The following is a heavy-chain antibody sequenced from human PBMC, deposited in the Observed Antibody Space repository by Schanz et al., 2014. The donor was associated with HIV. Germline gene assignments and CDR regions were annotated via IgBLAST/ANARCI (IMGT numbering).Heavy chain of an antibody. CDR3: ARGGSGWYGYEGFDY. J-gene: IGHJ4*02. Sequence: QVQLVQSGAEVKKPGASVKVSCKASGYTFTTYGITWVRQAPGQGLEWMGWISPNNGNRNYAQKLQGRVIMTTDTSTTTAYMELRSLRSDETAIYYCARGGSGWYGYEGFDYWGQGTLVTVSS. D-gene: IGHD6-19*01. CDR2: ISPNNGNR. V-gene: IGHV1-18*01. CDR1: GYTFTTYG.